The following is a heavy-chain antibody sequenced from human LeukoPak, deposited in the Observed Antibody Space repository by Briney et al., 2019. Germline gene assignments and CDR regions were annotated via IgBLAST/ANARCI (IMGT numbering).Heavy chain of an antibody. CDR3: ARDSLVFVNWFDP. D-gene: IGHD5/OR15-5a*01. J-gene: IGHJ5*02. Sequence: GGSLRLSCAASGFTFSSYSMNWVRQAPGKGLEWVSSISSSSSYIYYADSVKGRFTISRDNAKNSLYLQMNSLRAEDTAVYYCARDSLVFVNWFDPWGQGTLVAVSP. CDR1: GFTFSSYS. CDR2: ISSSSSYI. V-gene: IGHV3-21*01.